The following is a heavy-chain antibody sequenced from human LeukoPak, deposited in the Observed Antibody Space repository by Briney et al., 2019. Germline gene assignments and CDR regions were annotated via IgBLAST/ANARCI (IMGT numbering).Heavy chain of an antibody. V-gene: IGHV4-39*07. D-gene: IGHD4-11*01. CDR3: AREWQYQFDY. J-gene: IGHJ4*02. Sequence: ASETLSLTCTVSGGSISSSSYYWGWIRQPPGKGLEWIGSIYYSGSTYYNPSLKSRVSISVDTSKNQFSLKVTSATAADTAVYYCAREWQYQFDYWGQGSLVTVSS. CDR2: IYYSGST. CDR1: GGSISSSSYY.